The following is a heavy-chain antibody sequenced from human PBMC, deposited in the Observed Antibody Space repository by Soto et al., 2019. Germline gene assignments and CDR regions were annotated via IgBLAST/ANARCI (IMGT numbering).Heavy chain of an antibody. V-gene: IGHV3-23*01. CDR3: AKCTGGGRYRGDAFDS. J-gene: IGHJ3*01. Sequence: EVRLLESGGGMVQPGGSLRLSCAASGFAFSRYAISWVRQAPGKGLEWVSVVTETGSSSYYTDSVRGRFTISKDNSKNTVYLQMNGLRVEDTAIYYCAKCTGGGRYRGDAFDSWGQGTMVTVSP. D-gene: IGHD2-15*01. CDR1: GFAFSRYA. CDR2: VTETGSSS.